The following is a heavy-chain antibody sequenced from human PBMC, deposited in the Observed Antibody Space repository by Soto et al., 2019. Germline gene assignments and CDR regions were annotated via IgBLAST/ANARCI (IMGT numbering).Heavy chain of an antibody. V-gene: IGHV1-2*04. CDR2: INPNSGGT. CDR3: ATGGYCSGGSCPRAFFSY. Sequence: ASVKVSCKASGYTFTGYYMHWVRQAPGQGLEWMGWINPNSGGTNYAQKFQGWVTMTRDTSISTAYMELSRLRSDDTAVYYCATGGYCSGGSCPRAFFSYWGQGTLVTVSS. D-gene: IGHD2-15*01. J-gene: IGHJ4*02. CDR1: GYTFTGYY.